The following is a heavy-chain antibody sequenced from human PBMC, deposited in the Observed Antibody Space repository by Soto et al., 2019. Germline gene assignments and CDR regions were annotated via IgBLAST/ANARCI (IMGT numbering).Heavy chain of an antibody. D-gene: IGHD6-19*01. Sequence: ASVKVSCKASGYTFTSYGITWVRQAPGQGLEWMGWISAYNGNTNYAQKLQGRVTMTTDTSTSTAYMELRSLRSDDTAVYYCARSYSSGWYSDYWGQGTLVTVSS. CDR3: ARSYSSGWYSDY. CDR2: ISAYNGNT. CDR1: GYTFTSYG. V-gene: IGHV1-18*01. J-gene: IGHJ4*02.